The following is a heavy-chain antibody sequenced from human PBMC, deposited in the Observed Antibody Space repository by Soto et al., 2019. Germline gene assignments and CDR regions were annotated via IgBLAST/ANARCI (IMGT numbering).Heavy chain of an antibody. Sequence: EVQLLDSGGGLVQPGGSLRLSCAASGFTFSTYAMSWVRQAPGKGLEWVSTISGSGDSSYYATSVKGRFTISRDNSRNTLDLQMNSLRVEDTAVDYCAKGGEGSCSQTSCLDFSDSWGQGTLVTVSS. D-gene: IGHD2-15*01. CDR3: AKGGEGSCSQTSCLDFSDS. CDR2: ISGSGDSS. CDR1: GFTFSTYA. V-gene: IGHV3-23*01. J-gene: IGHJ4*02.